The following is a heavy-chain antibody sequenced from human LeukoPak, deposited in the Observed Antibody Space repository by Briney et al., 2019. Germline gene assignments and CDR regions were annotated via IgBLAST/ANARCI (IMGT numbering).Heavy chain of an antibody. Sequence: GGSLRLSCAASGFTFSSYAMSWVRQAPGKGLEWVSDISGSGGSTYYADSVKGRFTISRENSKNTLYLQMNSLRAEDTAVYSCAKADSSGYIFDYWGQGTLVTASS. CDR3: AKADSSGYIFDY. J-gene: IGHJ4*02. CDR2: ISGSGGST. CDR1: GFTFSSYA. V-gene: IGHV3-23*01. D-gene: IGHD3-22*01.